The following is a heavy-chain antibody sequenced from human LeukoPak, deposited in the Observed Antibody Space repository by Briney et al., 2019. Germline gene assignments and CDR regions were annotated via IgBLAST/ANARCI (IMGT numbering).Heavy chain of an antibody. D-gene: IGHD6-19*01. CDR3: ARDVWTGVAVSDY. V-gene: IGHV3-7*01. Sequence: GGSLRLSCVASGFTFSSYWMTWVGQAPGKGVEWLANIKEDGSIQYYLDSVRGRFTISRDNAKTSVYLQLNSLRADDTAVYYCARDVWTGVAVSDYWGQGTLVTVSS. CDR1: GFTFSSYW. CDR2: IKEDGSIQ. J-gene: IGHJ4*02.